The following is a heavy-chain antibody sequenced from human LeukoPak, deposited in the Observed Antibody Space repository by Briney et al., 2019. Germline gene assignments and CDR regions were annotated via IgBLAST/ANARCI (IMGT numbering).Heavy chain of an antibody. CDR1: GYNFSGYW. CDR2: IYPADSDT. Sequence: HGESLKISCKGSGYNFSGYWIALVRQMAGKGLEWMGIIYPADSDTRYSPSFQGQVTISADKSITTAYLQWSSLKASDTAMYYCATPHDATAYYYDSSGYFYWGQGTLVTVSS. D-gene: IGHD3-22*01. CDR3: ATPHDATAYYYDSSGYFY. J-gene: IGHJ4*02. V-gene: IGHV5-51*01.